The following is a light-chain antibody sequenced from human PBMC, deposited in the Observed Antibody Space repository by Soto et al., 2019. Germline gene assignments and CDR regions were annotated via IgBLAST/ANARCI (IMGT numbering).Light chain of an antibody. V-gene: IGLV3-1*01. CDR2: QDS. J-gene: IGLJ2*01. CDR3: QAWDSSTVV. Sequence: SSELTQPPSVSVSPGQTASITCSGDKLGDKYACWYQQKPRQSPVLVIYQDSKRPSGIPERFSGSNSGNTATLTISGTQAIDEADYYCQAWDSSTVVFGGGTKLTVL. CDR1: KLGDKY.